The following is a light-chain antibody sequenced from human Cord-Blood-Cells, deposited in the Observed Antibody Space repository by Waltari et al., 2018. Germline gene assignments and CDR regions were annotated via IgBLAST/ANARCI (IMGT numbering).Light chain of an antibody. CDR1: SSDVGSYNL. CDR2: EGS. Sequence: QSALTQPTSVSGSPGQSITISCTGTSSDVGSYNLVSWYQQHPGTAPKLMIYEGSKRPSGVSNRCAGSKSGNTASLTTSGLQAEDEADYYCCSYAGSSTLWVFGGGTKLTVL. V-gene: IGLV2-23*01. J-gene: IGLJ3*02. CDR3: CSYAGSSTLWV.